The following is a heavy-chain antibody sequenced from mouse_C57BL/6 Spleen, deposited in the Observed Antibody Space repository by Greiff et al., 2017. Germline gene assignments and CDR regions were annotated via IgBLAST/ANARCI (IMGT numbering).Heavy chain of an antibody. J-gene: IGHJ3*01. CDR2: IYPRSGNT. Sequence: SGAELARPGASVKLSCKASGYTFTSYGISWVKQRTGQGLEWIGEIYPRSGNTYYNEKFKGKATLTADKSSSTAYMELRSLTSEDSAVYFCGGSSGYGAYWGQGTLVTVSA. CDR1: GYTFTSYG. CDR3: GGSSGYGAY. V-gene: IGHV1-81*01. D-gene: IGHD3-2*02.